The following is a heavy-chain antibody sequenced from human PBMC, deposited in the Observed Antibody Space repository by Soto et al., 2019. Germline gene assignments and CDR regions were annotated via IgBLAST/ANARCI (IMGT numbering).Heavy chain of an antibody. J-gene: IGHJ6*02. CDR3: ARGGIVVVPAAIRSYYYYYGMDV. Sequence: AASVKVSCKASGGTFSSYAISWVRQAPGQGLEWMGGIIPIFGTADYAQKFQGRVTITADESTSTAYMELSSLRSEDTAVYYCARGGIVVVPAAIRSYYYYYGMDVWGQGTTVTVSS. D-gene: IGHD2-2*01. CDR1: GGTFSSYA. CDR2: IIPIFGTA. V-gene: IGHV1-69*13.